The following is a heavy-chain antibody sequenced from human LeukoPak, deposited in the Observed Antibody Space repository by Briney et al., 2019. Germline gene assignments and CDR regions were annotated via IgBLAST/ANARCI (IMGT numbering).Heavy chain of an antibody. D-gene: IGHD2-15*01. J-gene: IGHJ4*02. CDR2: LYSAGST. CDR1: GFIVSSNY. Sequence: GGSLRLSCAASGFIVSSNYMSWVRQAPGKGLEWFSILYSAGSTYYADSVRGRFSISRDTSKNTVSLQMNSLTVEDTAVYYCASGGTGARKFYSDPFHHWGQGTLVTVSS. V-gene: IGHV3-53*01. CDR3: ASGGTGARKFYSDPFHH.